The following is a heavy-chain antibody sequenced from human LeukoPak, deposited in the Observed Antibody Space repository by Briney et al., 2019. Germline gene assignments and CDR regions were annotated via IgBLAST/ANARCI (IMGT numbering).Heavy chain of an antibody. D-gene: IGHD3-10*01. Sequence: ASVKVSCKASGYTFTNYAINWVRQAPGQGLEWMGGIIPIFGTANYAQKFQGRVTIIADESTSTAYMELSSLRSEDTAVYYCAREEGMVRGAGPWFDPWGQGTLVTVSS. J-gene: IGHJ5*02. CDR1: GYTFTNYA. V-gene: IGHV1-69*13. CDR2: IIPIFGTA. CDR3: AREEGMVRGAGPWFDP.